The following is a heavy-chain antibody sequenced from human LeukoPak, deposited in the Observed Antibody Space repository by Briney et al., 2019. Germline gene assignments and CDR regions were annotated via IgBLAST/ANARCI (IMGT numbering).Heavy chain of an antibody. D-gene: IGHD4-17*01. J-gene: IGHJ6*02. V-gene: IGHV1-18*01. CDR3: ARKVTTVTHVYYYYGMDV. Sequence: ASVKVSCKASGYTFTSYGISWVRQAPGQGLEWMGWISAYNGNTNYAQKLQGRATMTTDTSTSTAYMELRSLRSDDTAVYYCARKVTTVTHVYYYYGMDVWGQGTTVTVSS. CDR2: ISAYNGNT. CDR1: GYTFTSYG.